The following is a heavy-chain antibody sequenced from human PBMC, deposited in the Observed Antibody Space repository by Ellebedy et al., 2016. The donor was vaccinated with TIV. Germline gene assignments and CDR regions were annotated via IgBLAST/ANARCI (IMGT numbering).Heavy chain of an antibody. J-gene: IGHJ5*02. CDR1: GYTFTGYY. V-gene: IGHV1-2*02. CDR2: INPNSGGT. D-gene: IGHD3-3*01. Sequence: ASVKVSCKASGYTFTGYYMHWVRQAPGQGLEWMGWINPNSGGTNYAQKFQGRVTMTRDTSISTAYMELSRLRSDDTAVYYCARERSAEPNWFDPWGQGTLVTVSS. CDR3: ARERSAEPNWFDP.